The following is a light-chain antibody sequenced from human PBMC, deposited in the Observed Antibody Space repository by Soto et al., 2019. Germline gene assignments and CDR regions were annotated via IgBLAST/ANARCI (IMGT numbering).Light chain of an antibody. Sequence: DIQMTQSPSTLSASIGDRVTITCRASQTINTWLAWYQQKPGKAPKLLIYKASTLESGVPSRFSGSGSGTEFTLTISSLQPDDSATYYCQQYNSYSRTFGQGTKVDSK. CDR1: QTINTW. CDR3: QQYNSYSRT. V-gene: IGKV1-5*03. CDR2: KAS. J-gene: IGKJ1*01.